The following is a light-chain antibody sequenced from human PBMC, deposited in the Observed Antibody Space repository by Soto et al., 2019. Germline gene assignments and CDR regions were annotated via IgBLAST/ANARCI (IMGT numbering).Light chain of an antibody. CDR1: SSDVSAYGY. CDR3: SSYTTSSTVV. J-gene: IGLJ2*01. V-gene: IGLV2-14*01. CDR2: EVS. Sequence: QSVLTQPASVSGSPGQSITISCTGTSSDVSAYGYVSWYQQHPGKAPKLMIYEVSYRPSGVSNRFSGSKSGNAASLTISGLQAEDEADYYCSSYTTSSTVVFGGGTKLTVL.